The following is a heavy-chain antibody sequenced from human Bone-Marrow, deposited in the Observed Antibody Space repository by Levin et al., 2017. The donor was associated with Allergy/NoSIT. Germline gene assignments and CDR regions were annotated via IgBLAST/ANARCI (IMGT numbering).Heavy chain of an antibody. D-gene: IGHD4-23*01. CDR1: GSSISSGYY. CDR2: IYHSGST. Sequence: GSLRLSCTVSGSSISSGYYWGWIRQPPGKGLEWIGSIYHSGSTYYNPSLKSRVTISVDTSKNQFSLKLSSVTAADTAVYYCARRVITATATGGYFDYWGQGTLVTVSS. J-gene: IGHJ4*02. CDR3: ARRVITATATGGYFDY. V-gene: IGHV4-38-2*02.